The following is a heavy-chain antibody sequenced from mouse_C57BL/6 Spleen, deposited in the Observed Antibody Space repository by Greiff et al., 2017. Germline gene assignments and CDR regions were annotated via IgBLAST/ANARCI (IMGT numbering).Heavy chain of an antibody. CDR3: ANSITTVVVDDY. Sequence: QVQLQQPGTELVKPGASVKLSCKASGYTFTSYWMHWVKQRPGQGLEWIGNINPSNGCTNYNEKFKSKATLTVDTSSSTAYMQLSSLTSEDSAVYYCANSITTVVVDDYRGQGTTLTVSS. CDR1: GYTFTSYW. D-gene: IGHD1-1*01. CDR2: INPSNGCT. V-gene: IGHV1-53*01. J-gene: IGHJ2*01.